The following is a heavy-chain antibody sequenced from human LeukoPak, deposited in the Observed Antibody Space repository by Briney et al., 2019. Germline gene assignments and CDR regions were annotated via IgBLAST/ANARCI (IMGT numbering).Heavy chain of an antibody. CDR3: ARGREPDYGDYGETYFDY. CDR2: INPNSGGT. CDR1: GYTFTGYY. Sequence: ASVKVSCKASGYTFTGYYMHRVRQAPGQGLEWMGWINPNSGGTNYAQKFQGRVTMTRDTSISTAYMELSRLRSDDTAVYYCARGREPDYGDYGETYFDYWGQGTLVTVSS. D-gene: IGHD4-17*01. J-gene: IGHJ4*02. V-gene: IGHV1-2*02.